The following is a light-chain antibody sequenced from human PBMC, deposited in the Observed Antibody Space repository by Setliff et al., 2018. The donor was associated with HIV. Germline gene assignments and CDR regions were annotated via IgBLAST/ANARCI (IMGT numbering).Light chain of an antibody. CDR2: DVT. Sequence: VLTQPASVSGSPGQSITISCTGSSSDIGDYESVSWYQQHPGEVPKLMVYDVTKRPSGVSDRFSASKSGNTASLTISGLQADDEAHYYCCSYAGADTWMFGGGTKVTVL. CDR1: SSDIGDYES. J-gene: IGLJ3*02. CDR3: CSYAGADTWM. V-gene: IGLV2-23*02.